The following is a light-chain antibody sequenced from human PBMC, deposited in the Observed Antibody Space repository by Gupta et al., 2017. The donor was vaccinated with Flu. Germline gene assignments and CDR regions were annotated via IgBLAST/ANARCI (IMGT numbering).Light chain of an antibody. Sequence: GERATLSCRASQTVSSSYLAWYQQKPGQAPSLLISGASSRATSIPDRFSGSGSGTDFTLTISRLEPEDFAVYYCQLYGTSRTFGQGTRVEIK. V-gene: IGKV3-20*01. CDR1: QTVSSSY. J-gene: IGKJ1*01. CDR3: QLYGTSRT. CDR2: GAS.